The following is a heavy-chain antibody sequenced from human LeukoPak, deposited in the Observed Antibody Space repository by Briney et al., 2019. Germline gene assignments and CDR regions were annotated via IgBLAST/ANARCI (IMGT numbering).Heavy chain of an antibody. J-gene: IGHJ4*02. V-gene: IGHV3-48*04. Sequence: GGSLRLSCAASGFTFSSYSMSWVRQAPGKGLECVSYISSSSSSIDYADSVKGRFTIPRDNANNLLYLQMNSLRAEDTAVYYCARGICSSSTFDSWGQGTLVTVSS. CDR2: ISSSSSSI. CDR1: GFTFSSYS. D-gene: IGHD6-6*01. CDR3: ARGICSSSTFDS.